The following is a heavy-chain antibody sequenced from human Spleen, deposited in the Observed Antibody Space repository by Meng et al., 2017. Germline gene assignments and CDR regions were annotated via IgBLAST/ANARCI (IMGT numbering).Heavy chain of an antibody. J-gene: IGHJ4*02. V-gene: IGHV1-69*01. Sequence: QWQVWTSGDEVQKPGSSAKVACKTSGGNFSSYAISWVRQAPGQGLGWMGGIIPIFGTANYAQKFQGRVTITADESTSTAYMELSSLRSEDTAVYYCARGVGLELRNALDYWGQGTLVTVSS. CDR2: IIPIFGTA. D-gene: IGHD1-7*01. CDR3: ARGVGLELRNALDY. CDR1: GGNFSSYA.